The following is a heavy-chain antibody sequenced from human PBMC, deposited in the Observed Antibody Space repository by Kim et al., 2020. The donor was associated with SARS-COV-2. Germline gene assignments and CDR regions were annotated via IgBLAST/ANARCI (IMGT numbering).Heavy chain of an antibody. J-gene: IGHJ6*02. CDR3: ARELGEGPWLGYGMDV. CDR2: INWNGGST. V-gene: IGHV3-20*01. CDR1: GFTFDDYG. D-gene: IGHD3-16*01. Sequence: GGSLRLSCAASGFTFDDYGMSWVRQAPGKGLEWVSGINWNGGSTGYADSVKGRFTISRDNAKNSLYLQMNSLRAEDTALYHCARELGEGPWLGYGMDVWGQGTTVTVSS.